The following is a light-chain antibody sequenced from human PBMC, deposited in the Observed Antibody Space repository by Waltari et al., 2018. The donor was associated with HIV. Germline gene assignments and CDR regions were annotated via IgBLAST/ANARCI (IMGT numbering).Light chain of an antibody. Sequence: SNVLTQPPSVSVAPGQTARITCGGNNTGSKSVHWYQQRPGQAPVVVVFDDCDRPSGIPERFAGSNSGNTATLTISRVEAGDEADYYCQVWDSSRDWVFGGGTKLTVL. CDR3: QVWDSSRDWV. CDR2: DDC. CDR1: NTGSKS. V-gene: IGLV3-21*02. J-gene: IGLJ3*02.